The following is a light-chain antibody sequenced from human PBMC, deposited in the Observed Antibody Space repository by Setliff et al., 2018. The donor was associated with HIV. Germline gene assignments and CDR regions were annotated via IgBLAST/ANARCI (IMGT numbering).Light chain of an antibody. V-gene: IGLV3-21*04. J-gene: IGLJ1*01. CDR1: NIGSKS. CDR3: QVWDSSSDLYV. CDR2: YDS. Sequence: LTQPPSVSVAPGKTARITCGGNNIGSKSVHWYQQKPGQAPVLVIYYDSDRPSGIPERFSGSNSGNTATLTISRVEAGDEADYYCQVWDSSSDLYVFGTGTKSPS.